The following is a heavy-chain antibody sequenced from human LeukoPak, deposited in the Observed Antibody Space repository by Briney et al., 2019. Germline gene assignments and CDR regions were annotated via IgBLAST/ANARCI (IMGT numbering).Heavy chain of an antibody. CDR3: ARDILMVGATHYFDY. Sequence: PSETLSLTCTVSGGSISSGDYYWSWIRQPPGKCLEWIGYIYYSGSTYYNPSLKSRVTISVDTSKNQFSLKVSSVTAADTAVYYCARDILMVGATHYFDYWGQGILVTVSS. J-gene: IGHJ4*02. CDR1: GGSISSGDYY. D-gene: IGHD1-26*01. V-gene: IGHV4-30-4*02. CDR2: IYYSGST.